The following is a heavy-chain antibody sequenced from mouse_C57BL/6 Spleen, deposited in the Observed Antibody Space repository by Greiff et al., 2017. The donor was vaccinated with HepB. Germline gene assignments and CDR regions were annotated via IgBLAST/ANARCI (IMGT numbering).Heavy chain of an antibody. CDR2: ISYDGSN. Sequence: DVKLQESGPGLVKPSQSLSLPCSVTGYSITSGYYWNWIRQFPGNKLEWMGYISYDGSNNYNPSLKNRISITRDTSKNQFFLKLNSVTTEDTATYYCARDASVSRYFDVWGTGTTVTVSS. D-gene: IGHD6-1*01. CDR1: GYSITSGYY. CDR3: ARDASVSRYFDV. J-gene: IGHJ1*03. V-gene: IGHV3-6*01.